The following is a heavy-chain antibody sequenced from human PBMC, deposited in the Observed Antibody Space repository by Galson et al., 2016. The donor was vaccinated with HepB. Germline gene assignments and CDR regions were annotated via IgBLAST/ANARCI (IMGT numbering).Heavy chain of an antibody. Sequence: SLRLSCAASGFLFSGSAMHWVRQAPGKGLEWVGRIRKKANNYTTTHRESGKGRFAISRDDSKNMAYLQMNSLKTEDTGVYSCTTDALDHWGLGTLVTVSS. V-gene: IGHV3-73*01. CDR1: GFLFSGSA. J-gene: IGHJ4*02. CDR3: TTDALDH. CDR2: IRKKANNYTT. D-gene: IGHD2-2*01.